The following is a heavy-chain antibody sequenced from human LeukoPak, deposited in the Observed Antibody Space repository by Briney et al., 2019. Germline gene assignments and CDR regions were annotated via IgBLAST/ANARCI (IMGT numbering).Heavy chain of an antibody. Sequence: QPGGSLRLSCAASGFTFSSYGMHWVRQAPGKGLEWVAVISYDGSNKYYADSVKGRFTISRDNSKNTLYLQMNSLGAEDTAVYYCAKDAPPHSSSWYPCFGYWGQGTLVTVSS. J-gene: IGHJ4*02. CDR1: GFTFSSYG. D-gene: IGHD6-13*01. V-gene: IGHV3-30*18. CDR3: AKDAPPHSSSWYPCFGY. CDR2: ISYDGSNK.